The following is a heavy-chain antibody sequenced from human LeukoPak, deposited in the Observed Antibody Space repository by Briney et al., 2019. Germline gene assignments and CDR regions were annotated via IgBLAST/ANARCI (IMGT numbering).Heavy chain of an antibody. CDR1: GYTFTNYG. CDR3: ARVLVFYDSSGYRYYFDY. Sequence: ASVKVSCKASGYTFTNYGITWVLQAPGQGLEWMGWISAYNSNTNYAQKFQGRVTMTTDTSTSTAYMELRSLRSDDTAVYYCARVLVFYDSSGYRYYFDYWGQGTLVTVSS. D-gene: IGHD3-22*01. CDR2: ISAYNSNT. J-gene: IGHJ4*02. V-gene: IGHV1-18*01.